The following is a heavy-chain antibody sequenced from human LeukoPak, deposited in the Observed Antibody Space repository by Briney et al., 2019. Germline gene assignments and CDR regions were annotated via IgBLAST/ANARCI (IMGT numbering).Heavy chain of an antibody. V-gene: IGHV4-4*07. CDR1: GDSMFSRY. D-gene: IGHD3-10*01. CDR3: ARDSGTTGEVKFDP. Sequence: PSETLSLTCSVSGDSMFSRYWSWIRQPPGKGLEWIGRIYSSGSTTYNPSLKSRVTMSIDTSKNQFSLKLSFVTAADTAVYYCARDSGTTGEVKFDPWGQGTLVTVSS. CDR2: IYSSGST. J-gene: IGHJ5*02.